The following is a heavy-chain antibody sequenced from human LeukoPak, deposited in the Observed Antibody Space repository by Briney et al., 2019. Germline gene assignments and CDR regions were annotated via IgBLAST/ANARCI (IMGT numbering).Heavy chain of an antibody. D-gene: IGHD6-19*01. CDR2: IYYSGST. Sequence: SETLSLTCTVSGGSISSYYWSWIRQPPGKGLEWIGYIYYSGSTNYNPSLKSRVTISVDTSKNQFSLKLSSVTAADTAVYYCARELLGYSSGWYNHYYYMDVWGKGTTVTVSS. CDR3: ARELLGYSSGWYNHYYYMDV. V-gene: IGHV4-59*01. J-gene: IGHJ6*03. CDR1: GGSISSYY.